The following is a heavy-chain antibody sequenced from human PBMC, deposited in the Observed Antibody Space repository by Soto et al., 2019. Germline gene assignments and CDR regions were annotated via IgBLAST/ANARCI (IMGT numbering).Heavy chain of an antibody. Sequence: GGSLRLSCAASGFPFSDFHMTWIRQAPGKGLEWVSDISSGSAYTNYADSVKGRFTISRDNAKNSLYLQMNTLRAEDTAMYYCVRTNSDYDASDIWGQGTTVTVSS. CDR1: GFPFSDFH. D-gene: IGHD4-4*01. CDR2: ISSGSAYT. CDR3: VRTNSDYDASDI. V-gene: IGHV3-11*03. J-gene: IGHJ3*02.